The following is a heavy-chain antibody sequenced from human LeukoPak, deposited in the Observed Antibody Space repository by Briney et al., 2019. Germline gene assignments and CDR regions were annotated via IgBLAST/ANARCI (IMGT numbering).Heavy chain of an antibody. CDR3: ARGPHDGTIDY. CDR2: VDPNSGKT. V-gene: IGHV1-8*02. D-gene: IGHD1-1*01. Sequence: PGASVKVSCKASGYTFTGYYMHWVRQAPGQGLEWMGWVDPNSGKTGYAQKFQGRVTMTKNTSMNTAYMELSSLKSDDTAVYYCARGPHDGTIDYWGQGTLVTVSS. J-gene: IGHJ4*02. CDR1: GYTFTGYY.